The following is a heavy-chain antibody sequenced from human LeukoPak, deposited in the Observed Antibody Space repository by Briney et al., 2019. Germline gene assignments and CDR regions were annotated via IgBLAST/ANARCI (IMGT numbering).Heavy chain of an antibody. J-gene: IGHJ6*04. CDR2: INPNSGGA. Sequence: ASVKVSCKASGYTFSSYYMHWVRQAPGQGLEWMGRINPNSGGANYAQKFQGRVTMTRATSISTAYMQLSRLRSDDTAVYYCARDFCGGDCYSSNTYMDVWGKGTTVTVSS. D-gene: IGHD2-21*02. CDR3: ARDFCGGDCYSSNTYMDV. CDR1: GYTFSSYY. V-gene: IGHV1-2*06.